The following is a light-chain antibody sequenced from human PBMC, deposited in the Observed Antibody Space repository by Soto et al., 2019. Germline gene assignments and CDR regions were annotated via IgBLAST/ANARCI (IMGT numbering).Light chain of an antibody. CDR2: GAS. CDR1: QSVSIY. J-gene: IGKJ4*01. Sequence: EIVLTQSPGTLSLSPGERATLSCRASQSVSIYLAWYQQKPGQAPRLLIHGASTRATGIAARFSGSGPGTEFTLTISGLQSEDFATYYCQQYNNWPVTFGGGTKVDIK. V-gene: IGKV3D-15*01. CDR3: QQYNNWPVT.